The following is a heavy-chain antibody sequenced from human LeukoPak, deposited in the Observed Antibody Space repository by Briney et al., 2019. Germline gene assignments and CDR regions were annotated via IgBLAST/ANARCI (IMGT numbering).Heavy chain of an antibody. J-gene: IGHJ4*02. Sequence: SETLSLTCTVSGGSISSSNYYWGWIRQPPGKGLEWIGSIYYSGSTYYNPSLKSRVTISVDTYKNQFSLKLSSVTAADTAGYYCARRRKASGAGNFDYWGQGTLVTVSS. CDR2: IYYSGST. CDR1: GGSISSSNYY. CDR3: ARRRKASGAGNFDY. D-gene: IGHD6-19*01. V-gene: IGHV4-39*01.